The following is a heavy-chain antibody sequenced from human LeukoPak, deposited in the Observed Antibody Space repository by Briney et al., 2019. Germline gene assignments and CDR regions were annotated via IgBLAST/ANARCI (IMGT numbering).Heavy chain of an antibody. V-gene: IGHV3-48*03. J-gene: IGHJ4*02. CDR1: GFTFGSYE. Sequence: GGSLRLSCAASGFTFGSYEMNWVRQAPGKGLEWVSYISSSGSTIYYADSVKGRFTISRDNAKNSLYLQMNSLRAGDTAVYYCATEGYRDSYWGQGTLVTVSS. D-gene: IGHD6-13*01. CDR3: ATEGYRDSY. CDR2: ISSSGSTI.